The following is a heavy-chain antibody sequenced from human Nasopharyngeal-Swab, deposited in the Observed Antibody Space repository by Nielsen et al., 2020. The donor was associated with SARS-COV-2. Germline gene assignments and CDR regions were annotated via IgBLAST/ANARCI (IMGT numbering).Heavy chain of an antibody. D-gene: IGHD3-10*01. J-gene: IGHJ6*02. CDR2: IYPGDSDT. CDR3: ARYVSPYYYGSGSYYNGMDV. CDR1: GYSFTSYW. V-gene: IGHV5-51*01. Sequence: GGSLRLSCKGSGYSFTSYWIGWVRQMPRKGLEGMGIIYPGDSDTRYSPSFQGQVTISADKSISTAYLQWSSLKASDTAMYYCARYVSPYYYGSGSYYNGMDVWGQGTTVTVSS.